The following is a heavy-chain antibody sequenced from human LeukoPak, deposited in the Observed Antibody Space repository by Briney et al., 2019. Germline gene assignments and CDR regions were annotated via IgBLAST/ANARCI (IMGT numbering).Heavy chain of an antibody. D-gene: IGHD6-19*01. CDR2: IYYSGST. CDR3: ARRDKGADLSGWYDDWFDP. J-gene: IGHJ5*02. CDR1: GGSISSYY. V-gene: IGHV4-59*08. Sequence: SETLSLTCTVSGGSISSYYWSWIRQPPGKGLEWIGYIYYSGSTNYNPSLKSRVTISVDTSKNQFSLKLSSVTAADTAVYYCARRDKGADLSGWYDDWFDPWGQGTLVTVSS.